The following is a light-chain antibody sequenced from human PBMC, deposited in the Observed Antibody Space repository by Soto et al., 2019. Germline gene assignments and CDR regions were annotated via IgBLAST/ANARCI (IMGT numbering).Light chain of an antibody. CDR2: NND. CDR3: AAWDGSLNGLVV. Sequence: QAVVTQPPSASETPGQTVTISCSGSSSNIGSSPVSWYQKLPGTAPKLLIYNNDQRPSGVPDRFSGSKSGTSASLAVSGLQSEDEAYYYCAAWDGSLNGLVVFGGGTKLTVL. J-gene: IGLJ2*01. CDR1: SSNIGSSP. V-gene: IGLV1-44*01.